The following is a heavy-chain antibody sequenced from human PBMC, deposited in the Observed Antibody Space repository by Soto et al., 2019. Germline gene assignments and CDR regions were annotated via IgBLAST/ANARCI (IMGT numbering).Heavy chain of an antibody. J-gene: IGHJ6*02. Sequence: QVQLVQSGAEVKKPGASVKVSCKASGYTFTSYDINWVRQATGQGLEWMGWMNPNSGNTGYAQKFQGRVTMTRNTSISTAYMELSNLRSEDTAVYYCARWPDGYYYYGMDVWDQGTTVTVSS. CDR2: MNPNSGNT. V-gene: IGHV1-8*01. CDR3: ARWPDGYYYYGMDV. CDR1: GYTFTSYD.